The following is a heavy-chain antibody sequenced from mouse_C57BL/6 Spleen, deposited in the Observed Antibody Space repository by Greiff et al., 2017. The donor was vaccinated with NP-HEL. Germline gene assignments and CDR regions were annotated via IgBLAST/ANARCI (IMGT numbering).Heavy chain of an antibody. J-gene: IGHJ3*01. CDR2: IDPENGDT. D-gene: IGHD2-4*01. Sequence: EVQLQQSGAELVRPGASVKLSCTASGFNIKDDYMHWVKQRPEQGLEWIGWIDPENGDTEYASKFPGQATITADTSSNTAYLQLSSLTSEDTAVYYCTLPSGDYDEGAWFAYWGQGTLVTVSA. V-gene: IGHV14-4*01. CDR1: GFNIKDDY. CDR3: TLPSGDYDEGAWFAY.